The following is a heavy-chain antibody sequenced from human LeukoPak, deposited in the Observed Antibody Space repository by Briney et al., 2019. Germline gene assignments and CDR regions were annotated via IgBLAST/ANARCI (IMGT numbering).Heavy chain of an antibody. V-gene: IGHV3-30*04. CDR2: ISYDGSNK. CDR1: GFTFSSHA. J-gene: IGHJ4*02. CDR3: GRDLGGRSGY. Sequence: RGSLRLSCAASGFTFSSHAMHWVRQAPGKGLEWVAMISYDGSNKYYADSVKGRFTISRDNAKNTLYLQMNSLRAEDTAVYYCGRDLGGRSGYWGQGTLVTVSS. D-gene: IGHD1-26*01.